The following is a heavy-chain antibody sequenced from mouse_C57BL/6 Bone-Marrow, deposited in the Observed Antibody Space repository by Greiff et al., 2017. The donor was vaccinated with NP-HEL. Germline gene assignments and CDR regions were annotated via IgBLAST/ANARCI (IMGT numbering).Heavy chain of an antibody. Sequence: QVQLQQPGAELVKPGASVKLSCKASGYTFTSYWMHWVKQRPGQGLEWLGMIHPNSGSTNYNEKFKSKATLTVDKSSSTAYMQLSSLTSEDAAVYYCARWDYDYDVRYFDVWGTGTTVTVSS. V-gene: IGHV1-64*01. CDR3: ARWDYDYDVRYFDV. CDR1: GYTFTSYW. J-gene: IGHJ1*03. CDR2: IHPNSGST. D-gene: IGHD2-4*01.